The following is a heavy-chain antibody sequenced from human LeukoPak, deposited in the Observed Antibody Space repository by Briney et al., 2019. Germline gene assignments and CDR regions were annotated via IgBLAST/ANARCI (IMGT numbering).Heavy chain of an antibody. D-gene: IGHD6-13*01. CDR1: GFTLSNYW. CDR2: IKQDESEK. Sequence: GGSLRLTCTASGFTLSNYWMSWVRQTPEKGLEWVANIKQDESEKVYVDSVKGRFTISRDNAKSSLYLQMSGLRADDTAVYYCARDPYSSTWSYGMDIWGQGTTVTVSS. V-gene: IGHV3-7*05. J-gene: IGHJ6*02. CDR3: ARDPYSSTWSYGMDI.